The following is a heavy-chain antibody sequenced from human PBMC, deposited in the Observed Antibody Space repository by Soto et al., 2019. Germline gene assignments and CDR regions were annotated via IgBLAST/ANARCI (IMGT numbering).Heavy chain of an antibody. J-gene: IGHJ4*02. D-gene: IGHD2-21*02. CDR2: ISAYNGYT. Sequence: QVQLVQSGAEVTKPGASVKVSCKASGYTFTSYGISWVRQAPGQGLEWMGWISAYNGYTNYAQKLQGRVTMTTDTPTSSAYRGRRSLRSDDTAVYYCAGGCGGDCYPPPPNYFAYWGQGTLVTVSS. CDR1: GYTFTSYG. CDR3: AGGCGGDCYPPPPNYFAY. V-gene: IGHV1-18*01.